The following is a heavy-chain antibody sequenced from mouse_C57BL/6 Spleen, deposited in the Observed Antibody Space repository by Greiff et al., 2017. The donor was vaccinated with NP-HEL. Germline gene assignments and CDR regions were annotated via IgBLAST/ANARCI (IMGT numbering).Heavy chain of an antibody. Sequence: VQLQQSGAELVRPGASVKLSCKASGYTFTDYYINWVKQRPGQGLEWIARIYPGSGNTYYNEKFKGKATLTAEKSSSTAYMQLSSLTSEDSAVYFCARDYYGSSYEDYAMDYWGQGTSVTVSS. D-gene: IGHD1-1*01. CDR2: IYPGSGNT. J-gene: IGHJ4*01. CDR1: GYTFTDYY. CDR3: ARDYYGSSYEDYAMDY. V-gene: IGHV1-76*01.